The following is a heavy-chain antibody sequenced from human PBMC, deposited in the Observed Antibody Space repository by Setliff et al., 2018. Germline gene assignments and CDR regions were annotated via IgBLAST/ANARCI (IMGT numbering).Heavy chain of an antibody. CDR2: ISAYNGNT. V-gene: IGHV1-18*04. CDR1: GYTFTGYY. J-gene: IGHJ4*02. CDR3: ARGPPPGATDPYYFDY. Sequence: ASVKVSCKASGYTFTGYYMHWVRQAPGQGLEWMGWISAYNGNTNYAQKLQGRVTMTTDTSTSTAYMELSRLRSDDTAVYYCARGPPPGATDPYYFDYWGQGTLVTVSS. D-gene: IGHD1-26*01.